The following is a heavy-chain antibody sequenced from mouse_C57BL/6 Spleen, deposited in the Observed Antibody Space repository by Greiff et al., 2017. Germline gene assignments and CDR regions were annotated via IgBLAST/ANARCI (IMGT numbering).Heavy chain of an antibody. V-gene: IGHV1-19*01. Sequence: EVKLQESGPVLVQPGASVKMSCKASGYTFTDYYMNWVKQSHGKSLEWIGVINPYNGGTRYNQKFKGKATLTVDKSSSTAYMELNSLTSEDSAVYYCARPSLYGNGDYWGQGTTLTVSS. CDR3: ARPSLYGNGDY. D-gene: IGHD2-1*01. J-gene: IGHJ2*01. CDR1: GYTFTDYY. CDR2: INPYNGGT.